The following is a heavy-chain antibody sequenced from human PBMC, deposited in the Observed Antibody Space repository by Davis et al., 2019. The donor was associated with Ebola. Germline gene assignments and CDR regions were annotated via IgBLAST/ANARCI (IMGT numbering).Heavy chain of an antibody. CDR3: ARGRTGYYYDSSDSPSFFDP. CDR1: GGAFSSFT. J-gene: IGHJ5*02. Sequence: SVKVSCKASGGAFSSFTVSWVRQAPGQGLEWMGGILPMFRPPNYAPKFQGRLTITADESTRTVNMELSSLISDDTAVYYCARGRTGYYYDSSDSPSFFDPWGQGTLVTVSS. V-gene: IGHV1-69*13. D-gene: IGHD3-22*01. CDR2: ILPMFRPP.